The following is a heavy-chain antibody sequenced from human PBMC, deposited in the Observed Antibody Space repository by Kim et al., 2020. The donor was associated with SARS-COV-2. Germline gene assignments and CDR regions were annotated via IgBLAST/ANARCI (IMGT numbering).Heavy chain of an antibody. J-gene: IGHJ4*02. V-gene: IGHV3-23*01. Sequence: GGSLRLSCAASGFTFSSYAMSWVRQAPGKGLEWVSAISGSGGSTYYADSVKGRFTISRDNSKNTLYLQMNSLRAEDTAVYYCAKIPWPVLSARYYFDYWGQGTLVTVSS. CDR3: AKIPWPVLSARYYFDY. CDR2: ISGSGGST. CDR1: GFTFSSYA. D-gene: IGHD6-19*01.